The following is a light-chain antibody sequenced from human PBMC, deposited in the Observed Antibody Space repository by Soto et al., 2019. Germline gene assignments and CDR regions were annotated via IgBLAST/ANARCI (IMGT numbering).Light chain of an antibody. Sequence: DIQMTQSPSSLSASVGDRVTITCQASQDLKNYLKWYQQKPGKAPNLLIYDASNLKTGDPSRFSGSRSGTHFTFTISSLQPEDIATYYCQHYDHLPPLSFGGGTKVEIK. CDR2: DAS. CDR1: QDLKNY. J-gene: IGKJ4*01. CDR3: QHYDHLPPLS. V-gene: IGKV1-33*01.